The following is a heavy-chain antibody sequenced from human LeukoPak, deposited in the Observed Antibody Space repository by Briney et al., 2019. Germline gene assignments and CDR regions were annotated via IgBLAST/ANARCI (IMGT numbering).Heavy chain of an antibody. Sequence: SETLSLTCTVSGGPTSSDYWSWIRQSPGKGLEWVGYVYNSGDTGKNPTLKSRVTILLDTSKNQCSLKLTSVSAADTAVYYCARLKLGAYFDLWGRGTLVTVSS. CDR3: ARLKLGAYFDL. J-gene: IGHJ2*01. CDR2: VYNSGDT. V-gene: IGHV4-59*08. D-gene: IGHD3-16*01. CDR1: GGPTSSDY.